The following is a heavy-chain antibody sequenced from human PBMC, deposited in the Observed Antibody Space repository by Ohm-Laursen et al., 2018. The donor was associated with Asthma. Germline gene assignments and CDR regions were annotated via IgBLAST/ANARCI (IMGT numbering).Heavy chain of an antibody. D-gene: IGHD4-17*01. CDR3: ATVFGYYYGMDV. J-gene: IGHJ6*02. CDR1: GGTFSSYA. CDR2: IIPIFGTA. Sequence: VASVKVSCKASGGTFSSYAISWVRQAPGQGLEWMGGIIPIFGTANYAQKFQGRVTITADESTSTAYMELSSLRSEDTAVYYCATVFGYYYGMDVWGQGTTVTVSS. V-gene: IGHV1-69*13.